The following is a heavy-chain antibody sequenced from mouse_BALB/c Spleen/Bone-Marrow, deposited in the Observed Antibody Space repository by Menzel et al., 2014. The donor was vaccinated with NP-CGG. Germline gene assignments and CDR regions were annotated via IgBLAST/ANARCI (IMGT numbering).Heavy chain of an antibody. CDR1: GYTFTSYW. D-gene: IGHD2-14*01. CDR3: AYYRYDVNY. V-gene: IGHV1S41*01. Sequence: DLVKPGASVKLSCKASGYTFTSYWINWIKQRPGQGLEWIGRIAPGSGSTYYNEMFKGKAILTVDTSSSTAYIQLGSLSSEDSAVYFCAYYRYDVNYWGQGTTLTVSS. CDR2: IAPGSGST. J-gene: IGHJ2*01.